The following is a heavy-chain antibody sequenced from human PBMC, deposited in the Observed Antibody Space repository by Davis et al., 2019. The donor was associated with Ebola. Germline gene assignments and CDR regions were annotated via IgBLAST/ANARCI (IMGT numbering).Heavy chain of an antibody. J-gene: IGHJ4*02. CDR1: GFTFDDYA. CDR3: AKEDQLGASSWYGGLVH. Sequence: PGGSLRLSCAASGFTFDDYAMHWVRQAPGKGLEWVSLISGDGGSTYYADSVKGRFTISRDNSKNSLYLQMNSLRTEDTALYYCAKEDQLGASSWYGGLVHWGQGTLVTVSS. D-gene: IGHD6-13*01. V-gene: IGHV3-43*02. CDR2: ISGDGGST.